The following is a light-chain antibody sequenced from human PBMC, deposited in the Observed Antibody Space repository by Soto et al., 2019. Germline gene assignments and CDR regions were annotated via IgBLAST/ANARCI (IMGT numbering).Light chain of an antibody. Sequence: EIVLTQSPGTLSLSPGERATLSCRASQSVRSNHLAWYQQKPGQAPRLLIYDASSRGTGIPDRFSGSGSGSDFTLTMSRLEHEEFAVYYCQQYGSSPRTFGRGTKLEI. J-gene: IGKJ2*01. CDR2: DAS. V-gene: IGKV3-20*01. CDR1: QSVRSNH. CDR3: QQYGSSPRT.